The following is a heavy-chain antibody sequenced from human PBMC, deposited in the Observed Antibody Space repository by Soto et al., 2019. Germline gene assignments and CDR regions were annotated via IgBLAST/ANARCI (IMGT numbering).Heavy chain of an antibody. Sequence: ASVKVSCKSSGYTFPHYAMHWVRPAPGQGLEWLGWINTDNGHTEFSQKFQGRVSITMDTSASTSYVERSSLISDDTSVYYCARQAXSRILSDTFHSWGQRTFVTVSS. D-gene: IGHD2-8*01. CDR1: GYTFPHYA. CDR3: ARQAXSRILSDTFHS. V-gene: IGHV1-3*04. J-gene: IGHJ3*02. CDR2: INTDNGHT.